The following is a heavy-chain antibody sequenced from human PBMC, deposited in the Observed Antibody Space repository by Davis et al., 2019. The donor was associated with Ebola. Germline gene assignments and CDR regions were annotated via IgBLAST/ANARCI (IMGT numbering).Heavy chain of an antibody. D-gene: IGHD3-3*01. J-gene: IGHJ6*02. CDR1: GFTFSSYA. V-gene: IGHV3-30-3*01. CDR2: ISYDGSNK. Sequence: GESLKISCAASGFTFSSYAMHWVRQAPGKGLEWVAVISYDGSNKYYADSVKGRFTISRDNSKNTLYLQMNSLRAEDTAVYYCARDLYDFWSDFLYYYGMDVWGQGTTVTVSS. CDR3: ARDLYDFWSDFLYYYGMDV.